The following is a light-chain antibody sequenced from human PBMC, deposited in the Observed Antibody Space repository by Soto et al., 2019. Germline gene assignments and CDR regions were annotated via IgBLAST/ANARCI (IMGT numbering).Light chain of an antibody. CDR3: QHYNSYSEA. Sequence: EIVMTQSPATLSVSPGERATLSCRASQSVSSNLAWYQQKPGQAPRLLIYRASTRATGTPARFTGSGSGTEFTLTVSSLQPDDFATYYCQHYNSYSEAFGQGTKVDIK. CDR1: QSVSSN. CDR2: RAS. V-gene: IGKV3-15*01. J-gene: IGKJ1*01.